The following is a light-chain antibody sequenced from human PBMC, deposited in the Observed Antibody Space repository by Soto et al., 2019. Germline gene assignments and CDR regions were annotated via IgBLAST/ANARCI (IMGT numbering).Light chain of an antibody. V-gene: IGKV1-5*03. J-gene: IGKJ1*01. CDR2: KAS. CDR1: QSVSRW. Sequence: DIQMTQSPSTLSASVGDRVTITCRASQSVSRWLAWYKQKPGEAPKLLIYKASNLESGVSSRFSGSGSGTEFTLTISSLQPDDSATYYCQQYASYWTFGQGTKVDI. CDR3: QQYASYWT.